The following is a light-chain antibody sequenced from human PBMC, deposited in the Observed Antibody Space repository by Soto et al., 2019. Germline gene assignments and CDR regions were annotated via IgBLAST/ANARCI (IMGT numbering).Light chain of an antibody. V-gene: IGKV1-5*03. CDR2: KAS. J-gene: IGKJ1*01. CDR3: QHYNSYPWT. CDR1: QSISSW. Sequence: DIQMTQSPSTLSASVGDRVTITCRASQSISSWLAWYQQKPGKAPKLLIYKASSIESGVPSRFSGSGYGTEFTLTISSLQPDDFATFYCQHYNSYPWTFGQGTKVEIK.